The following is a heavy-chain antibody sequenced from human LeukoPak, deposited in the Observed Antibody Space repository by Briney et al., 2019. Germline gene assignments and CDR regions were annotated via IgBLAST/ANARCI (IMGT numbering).Heavy chain of an antibody. Sequence: GGSLRLSCAASGFTFRGYGMHWVRQSPGKGLEWVAFIQYDGAHSYYADSVKGRFTIPRDSSENTLYLQMNSLRPEDTAVYYCARVQSYSNSPLDSWGQGTLVTVSS. V-gene: IGHV3-30*02. J-gene: IGHJ4*02. CDR2: IQYDGAHS. D-gene: IGHD6-6*01. CDR3: ARVQSYSNSPLDS. CDR1: GFTFRGYG.